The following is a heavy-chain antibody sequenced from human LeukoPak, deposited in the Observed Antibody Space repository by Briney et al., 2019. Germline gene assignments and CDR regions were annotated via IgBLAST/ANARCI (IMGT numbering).Heavy chain of an antibody. D-gene: IGHD3-10*01. CDR2: IYYGGNT. CDR1: GGSISSYY. CDR3: ARSLFRGPIPGF. J-gene: IGHJ4*02. V-gene: IGHV4-59*01. Sequence: SETLSLTCTVSGGSISSYYWSWIRQPPGKGLEWIGYIYYGGNTNYNPSLKSRVTISVDTSKNQFSLKLSSVTAADTAVYYCARSLFRGPIPGFWGQGTLVTVSS.